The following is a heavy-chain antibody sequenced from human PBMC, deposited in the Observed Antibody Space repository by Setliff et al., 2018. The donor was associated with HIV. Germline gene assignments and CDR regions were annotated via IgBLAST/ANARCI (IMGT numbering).Heavy chain of an antibody. CDR2: ISAYNGNT. Sequence: GASVKVSCKASGYTFTSYGISWVRQAPGQGLEWMGWISAYNGNTNYAQKFQGRVTITRDTSASTAYMEVSSLRSEDTAVYYCARDFPSPDYSSSWAHLYYHYGMDVWGQGTTVTVSS. J-gene: IGHJ6*02. CDR1: GYTFTSYG. D-gene: IGHD6-13*01. V-gene: IGHV1-18*01. CDR3: ARDFPSPDYSSSWAHLYYHYGMDV.